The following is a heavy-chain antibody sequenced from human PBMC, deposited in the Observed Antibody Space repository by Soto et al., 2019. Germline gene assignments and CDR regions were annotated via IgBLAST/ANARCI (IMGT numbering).Heavy chain of an antibody. J-gene: IGHJ6*03. CDR2: INHSGST. CDR1: GGSFSGYY. CDR3: ARGDRSLVPYYYYYMDV. D-gene: IGHD2-8*02. V-gene: IGHV4-34*01. Sequence: QVQLQQWGAGLLKPSETLSLTCAVYGGSFSGYYWSGIRQPPGKGLEWIGEINHSGSTNYNPSLKSRVTISVDTSKNQFSLKLSSVTAADTAVYYCARGDRSLVPYYYYYMDVWGKGTTVTVTS.